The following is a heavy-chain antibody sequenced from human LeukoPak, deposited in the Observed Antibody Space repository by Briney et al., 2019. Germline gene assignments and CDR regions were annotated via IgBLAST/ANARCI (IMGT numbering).Heavy chain of an antibody. CDR1: GFTFSNYW. D-gene: IGHD2-21*01. CDR3: AIASGGRGGLDY. Sequence: GGSLRLSCAASGFTFSNYWMSWVRQAPGEGLEWVANINQAGSEEYYVDSVEGRFTISRDNAKNSLYLQLNSLRAEDTAVYYCAIASGGRGGLDYWGQGTLVTVSS. V-gene: IGHV3-7*03. CDR2: INQAGSEE. J-gene: IGHJ4*02.